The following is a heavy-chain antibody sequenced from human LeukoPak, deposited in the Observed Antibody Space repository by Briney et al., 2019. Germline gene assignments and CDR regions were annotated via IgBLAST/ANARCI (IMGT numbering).Heavy chain of an antibody. J-gene: IGHJ6*04. CDR3: ASAPYYDILTGYYIRYGMDV. CDR1: GGSVSSGSYY. Sequence: SETLSLTCTVSGGSVSSGSYYWSWIRQPPGKGLEWIGYIYYSGSTNYNPSLKSRVTISVDTSKNQFSLKLSSVTAADTAVYYCASAPYYDILTGYYIRYGMDVWGKGTTVTVSS. V-gene: IGHV4-61*01. D-gene: IGHD3-9*01. CDR2: IYYSGST.